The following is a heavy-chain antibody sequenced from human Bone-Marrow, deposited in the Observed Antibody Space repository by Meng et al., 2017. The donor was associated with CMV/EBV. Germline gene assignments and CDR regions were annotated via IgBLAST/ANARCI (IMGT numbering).Heavy chain of an antibody. CDR2: ISGSGGST. D-gene: IGHD6-19*01. J-gene: IGHJ4*02. V-gene: IGHV3-23*01. CDR3: ASRYGVASRGN. Sequence: GESLKISCAASGFTFSSYAMSWVRQAPGKGLEWVSAISGSGGSTYYADSVKGRFTISRDKAKNTVFLQMNSLRVEDTAVYYCASRYGVASRGNWGQGTLVTVSS. CDR1: GFTFSSYA.